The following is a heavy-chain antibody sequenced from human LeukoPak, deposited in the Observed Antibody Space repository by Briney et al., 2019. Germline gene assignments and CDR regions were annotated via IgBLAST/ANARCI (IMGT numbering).Heavy chain of an antibody. Sequence: PGGSLRLSCAASGFTFSNYGVHRVRQAPGKGLDWVAFIQYDGTNKYYADSVKGRFTISRDNSKDTVYLQVNSLRPEDTAVYYCHVYYYDSSGHPSHWYFDLWGRGTLVTVSS. D-gene: IGHD3-22*01. V-gene: IGHV3-30*02. CDR1: GFTFSNYG. CDR3: HVYYYDSSGHPSHWYFDL. CDR2: IQYDGTNK. J-gene: IGHJ2*01.